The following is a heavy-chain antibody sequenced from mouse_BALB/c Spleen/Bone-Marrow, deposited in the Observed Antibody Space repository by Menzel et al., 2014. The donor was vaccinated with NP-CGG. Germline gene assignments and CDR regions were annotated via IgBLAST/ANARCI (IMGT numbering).Heavy chain of an antibody. V-gene: IGHV1S81*02. J-gene: IGHJ1*01. CDR3: ARWNYYGSLYWYFDV. Sequence: QVQLQQSGAELVKPGASVKLSCKASGYTFTSYWMHWVKQRPGQGLEWIGEINPSNGRTNYNEKFKSKATLTVDKSSSTAYMQLNSLTSEDSAVYYCARWNYYGSLYWYFDVWGAGTTVTVSS. CDR2: INPSNGRT. D-gene: IGHD1-1*01. CDR1: GYTFTSYW.